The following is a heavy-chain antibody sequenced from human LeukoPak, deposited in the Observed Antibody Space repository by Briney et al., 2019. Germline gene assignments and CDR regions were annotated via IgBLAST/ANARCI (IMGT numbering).Heavy chain of an antibody. CDR3: AREGVTTGYFDY. CDR2: IYYSGST. CDR1: GGSISSSNW. V-gene: IGHV4-4*02. D-gene: IGHD1-14*01. J-gene: IGHJ4*02. Sequence: SGTLSLTCAVSGGSISSSNWWSWVRQHPGKGLEWIGYIYYSGSTYYNPSLKSRVTISVDTSKNQFSLKLSSVTAADTAVYYCAREGVTTGYFDYWGQGTLVTVSS.